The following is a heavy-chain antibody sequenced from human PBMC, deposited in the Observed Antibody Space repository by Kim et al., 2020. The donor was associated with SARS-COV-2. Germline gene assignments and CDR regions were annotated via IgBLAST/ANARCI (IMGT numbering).Heavy chain of an antibody. D-gene: IGHD3-9*01. V-gene: IGHV3-64D*06. CDR1: GFTFSSYA. Sequence: GGSLRLSCSASGFTFSSYAMHWVRQAPGKGLEYVSAISSNGGSTYYADSVKGRFTISRDNSKNTLYLQMSSLRAEDTAVYYCVKNHPSDTYYDILTGYTTKPLGPFDYWGQGTLVTVSS. CDR2: ISSNGGST. J-gene: IGHJ4*02. CDR3: VKNHPSDTYYDILTGYTTKPLGPFDY.